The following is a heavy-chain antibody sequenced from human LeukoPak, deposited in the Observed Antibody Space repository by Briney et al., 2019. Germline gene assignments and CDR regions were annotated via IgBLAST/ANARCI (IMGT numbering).Heavy chain of an antibody. J-gene: IGHJ6*03. CDR1: GFIFRSYS. Sequence: PGWSLRLSCAASGFIFRSYSMNWVRQAPAKGREGVSSISSSTSYIYYADSLQGRFTISRDNAKNSLYLQTNSLRAEDTAVYYCARGDYYDSRAYYYLKGENDNYYYYYMDVWAKGPRSPSP. CDR2: ISSSTSYI. V-gene: IGHV3-21*01. D-gene: IGHD3-22*01. CDR3: ARGDYYDSRAYYYLKGENDNYYYYYMDV.